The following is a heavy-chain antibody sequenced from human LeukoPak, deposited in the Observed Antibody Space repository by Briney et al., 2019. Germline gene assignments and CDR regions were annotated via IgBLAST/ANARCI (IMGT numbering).Heavy chain of an antibody. CDR3: AGGYCSSTSCPTIDY. D-gene: IGHD2-2*01. V-gene: IGHV1-69*05. Sequence: ASVKVSCKASGGTFSSYAISWVRQAPGQGLEWMGGIIPIFGTANYAQKFQGRVTITTDESTSTAYMELSSLRSEDTAVYDCAGGYCSSTSCPTIDYWGQGTLVTVSS. J-gene: IGHJ4*02. CDR2: IIPIFGTA. CDR1: GGTFSSYA.